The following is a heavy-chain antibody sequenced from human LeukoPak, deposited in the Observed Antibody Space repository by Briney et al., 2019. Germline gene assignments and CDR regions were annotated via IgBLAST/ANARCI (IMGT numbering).Heavy chain of an antibody. CDR2: ISFDGSNK. CDR1: GFTFNNYA. J-gene: IGHJ4*02. V-gene: IGHV3-30*04. D-gene: IGHD3-16*02. Sequence: HPGGSLRLSCAASGFTFNNYAMHWVRQAPGKGLEWVAVISFDGSNKYYADSVKGRFTISRDNSKNTLYLRMNSLRAEDSAVYYCAIGDGLGELSSSFDYWGQGTLVTVSS. CDR3: AIGDGLGELSSSFDY.